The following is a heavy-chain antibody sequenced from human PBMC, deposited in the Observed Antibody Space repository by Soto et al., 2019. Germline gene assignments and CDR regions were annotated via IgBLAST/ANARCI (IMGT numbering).Heavy chain of an antibody. CDR2: IVVGSGNT. Sequence: SVKVSCKASGFTFTSSAVQWVRQARGQRLEWIGWIVVGSGNTNYAQKFQERVTITRDMSTSTAYMELSSLRSEDTAVYYCAADAKRYYYYYGVDVWGQATTVTVSS. CDR1: GFTFTSSA. CDR3: AADAKRYYYYYGVDV. V-gene: IGHV1-58*01. J-gene: IGHJ6*02.